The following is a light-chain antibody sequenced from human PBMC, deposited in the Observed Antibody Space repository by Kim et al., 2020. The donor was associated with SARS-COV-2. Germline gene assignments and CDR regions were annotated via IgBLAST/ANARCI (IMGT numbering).Light chain of an antibody. J-gene: IGKJ4*01. CDR2: GES. CDR1: QSVNSN. V-gene: IGKV3-15*01. Sequence: EIVMTQSPATLSVSPGERATLSCRASQSVNSNLAWYQQKPGQAPRLLIYGESTRATGIPARFSGSGSGTEFTLTISSLQSEDFAVYYWQQYKNWPLTFGGGTKVDIK. CDR3: QQYKNWPLT.